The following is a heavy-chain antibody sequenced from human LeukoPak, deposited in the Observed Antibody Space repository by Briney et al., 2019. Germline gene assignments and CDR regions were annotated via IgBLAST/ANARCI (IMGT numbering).Heavy chain of an antibody. J-gene: IGHJ3*02. Sequence: TLSLTCTVSGASISSGGYYWSWIRQHPGKGLEWIGYIYYSGSTYYNPSLKSRVTISVDTSKNQFSLKLSSVTAADTAVYYCARAPRGGAFDIWGQGTMVTVSS. CDR3: ARAPRGGAFDI. V-gene: IGHV4-31*03. CDR2: IYYSGST. CDR1: GASISSGGYY.